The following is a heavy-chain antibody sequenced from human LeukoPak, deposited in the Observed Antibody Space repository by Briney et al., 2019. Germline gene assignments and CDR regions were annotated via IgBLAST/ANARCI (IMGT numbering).Heavy chain of an antibody. CDR2: IYTSGST. J-gene: IGHJ3*02. D-gene: IGHD3-10*01. V-gene: IGHV4-4*07. Sequence: SETLSLTCTVSGGSISSYYWSWIRQPAGKGLEWIGRIYTSGSTNYNPSLKSRVTMSVDTSKNQFSLKLSSVTAADTAVYYCARDRPELLWFGEYAFDIWGQGTMVTVSS. CDR1: GGSISSYY. CDR3: ARDRPELLWFGEYAFDI.